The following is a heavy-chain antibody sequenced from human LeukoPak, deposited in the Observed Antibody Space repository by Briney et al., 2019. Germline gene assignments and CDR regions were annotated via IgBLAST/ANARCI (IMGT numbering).Heavy chain of an antibody. CDR3: AKARTHEYSNYNY. CDR2: ISWNSGSI. Sequence: PGGSLRLSCAASGFTFDDYAMHWVRQAPGKGLEWVSGISWNSGSIGYADSVKGRFTISRDNAKNSLYLQMNSLRAEDTAVYYCAKARTHEYSNYNYWGQGTLVTVSS. V-gene: IGHV3-9*01. D-gene: IGHD4-11*01. CDR1: GFTFDDYA. J-gene: IGHJ4*02.